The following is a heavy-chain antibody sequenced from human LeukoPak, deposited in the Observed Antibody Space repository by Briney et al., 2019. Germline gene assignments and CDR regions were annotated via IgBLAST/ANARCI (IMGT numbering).Heavy chain of an antibody. D-gene: IGHD2-15*01. J-gene: IGHJ6*03. Sequence: PSETLSLTCTVSGGSISSRSYYWGWIRQPPGKGLEWIGIIYYSGSTYSNPSLRSRVTISVDTSKNQFSLKLSSVTAADTAVYYCASFYCSGGSCYQYYCYYYMDVWGKGTTVTISS. CDR3: ASFYCSGGSCYQYYCYYYMDV. CDR2: IYYSGST. CDR1: GGSISSRSYY. V-gene: IGHV4-39*01.